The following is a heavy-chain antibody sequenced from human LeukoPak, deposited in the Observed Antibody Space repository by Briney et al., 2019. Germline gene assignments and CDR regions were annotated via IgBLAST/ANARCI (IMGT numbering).Heavy chain of an antibody. D-gene: IGHD4-11*01. CDR1: TFTLSGYW. CDR3: VRLTTGNAFDI. J-gene: IGHJ3*02. V-gene: IGHV3-74*01. Sequence: GGSLRLSCAASTFTLSGYWMLWVRQAPGKARVWVSRINSDGSDTTTADSVKGRSTISRDNAKNTLYLQMNSLRAEDTAVYYCVRLTTGNAFDIWGQGTMVTVSS. CDR2: INSDGSDT.